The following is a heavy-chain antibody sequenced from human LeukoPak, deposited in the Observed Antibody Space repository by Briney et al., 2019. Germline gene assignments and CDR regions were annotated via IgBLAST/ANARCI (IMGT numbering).Heavy chain of an antibody. Sequence: SETLSLTCAVYGGSFSGYYWSWIRQPPGKGLEWIGKISHSGSTNYNPSLKSRVTISVDTSKNQFSLKLSSVTAADTAVYYCARDLGIAVAKTISTWFDPWGQGTLVTVSS. CDR2: ISHSGST. D-gene: IGHD6-19*01. V-gene: IGHV4-34*01. CDR3: ARDLGIAVAKTISTWFDP. J-gene: IGHJ5*02. CDR1: GGSFSGYY.